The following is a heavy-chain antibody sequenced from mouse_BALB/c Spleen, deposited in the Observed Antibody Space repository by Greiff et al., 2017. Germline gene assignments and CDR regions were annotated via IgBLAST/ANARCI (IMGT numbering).Heavy chain of an antibody. J-gene: IGHJ3*01. CDR2: ISSGGST. Sequence: EVKLVESGGGLVKPGGSLKLSCAASGFTFSSYAMSWIRQTPEKRLEWVASISSGGSTYYPDSVKGRFTISRDNARNILYLQMSSLRSEDTAMYYCARDSDYYGSWFAYWGQGTLVTVSA. V-gene: IGHV5-6-5*01. CDR1: GFTFSSYA. CDR3: ARDSDYYGSWFAY. D-gene: IGHD1-2*01.